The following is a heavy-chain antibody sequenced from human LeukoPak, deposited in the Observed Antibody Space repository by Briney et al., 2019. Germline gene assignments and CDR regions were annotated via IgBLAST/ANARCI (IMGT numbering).Heavy chain of an antibody. J-gene: IGHJ4*02. Sequence: GGSLRLSCAASGFTFSSYWMHWVRQVPGKGLGWVSRINNDGSSTTYADSVKGRFTISRDNAKNTLYLQMNSLRAEDTAVYYCTREVQAAGKTLDYWGQGTLITVSS. CDR3: TREVQAAGKTLDY. D-gene: IGHD6-13*01. CDR2: INNDGSST. V-gene: IGHV3-74*01. CDR1: GFTFSSYW.